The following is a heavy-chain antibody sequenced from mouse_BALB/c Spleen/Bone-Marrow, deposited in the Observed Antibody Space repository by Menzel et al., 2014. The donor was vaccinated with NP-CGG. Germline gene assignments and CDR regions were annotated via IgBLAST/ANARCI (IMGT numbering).Heavy chain of an antibody. CDR3: ARLVFYGYFAC. V-gene: IGHV4-2*02. CDR2: INPGSSTI. D-gene: IGHD1-1*01. Sequence: EVQGVESGGGLVQPGGSLILSCAASGFDFSGYWMSWARQAPGKGQEWIGEINPGSSTINYTPSLKDKFIISRDNAKKTLYLQINKVRSEDTALYYCARLVFYGYFACWVQGTTLTVSS. CDR1: GFDFSGYW. J-gene: IGHJ2*01.